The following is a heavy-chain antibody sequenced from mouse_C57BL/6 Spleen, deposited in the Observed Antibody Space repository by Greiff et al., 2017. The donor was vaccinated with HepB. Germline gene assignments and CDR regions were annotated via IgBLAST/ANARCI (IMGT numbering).Heavy chain of an antibody. Sequence: VMLVESGPGLVQPSQSLSITCTVSGFSLTSYGVHWVRQSPGKGLEWLGVIWSGGSTDYNAAFISRLSISKDNSKSQVFFKMNSLQADDTAIYYCAKHEGYPYWYFDVWGTGTTVTVSS. CDR3: AKHEGYPYWYFDV. D-gene: IGHD2-14*01. CDR1: GFSLTSYG. CDR2: IWSGGST. J-gene: IGHJ1*03. V-gene: IGHV2-2*01.